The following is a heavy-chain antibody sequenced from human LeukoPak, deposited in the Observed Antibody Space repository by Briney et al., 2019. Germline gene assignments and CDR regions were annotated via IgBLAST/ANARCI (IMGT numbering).Heavy chain of an antibody. D-gene: IGHD3-16*01. J-gene: IGHJ6*03. V-gene: IGHV4-39*07. CDR1: GGSVSSSSYH. Sequence: PSETLSLTCTVSGGSVSSSSYHWGWIRQPPGKGLEWIGSVFYSGSTYYNPSLKSRVTMSVDTSKNQFSLKLSSVTAADTAVYYCARGRYYDYVWGSDYYMDVWGKGTTVTVSS. CDR3: ARGRYYDYVWGSDYYMDV. CDR2: VFYSGST.